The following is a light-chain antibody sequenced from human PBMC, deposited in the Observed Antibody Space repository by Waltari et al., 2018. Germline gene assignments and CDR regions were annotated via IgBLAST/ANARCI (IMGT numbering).Light chain of an antibody. J-gene: IGKJ4*01. Sequence: SCRASKSVSSYLAWYQYKPGKAPRLLIYVASNRAAGIPARFSGSGSGTDLNLNISSLEPEDFAVYYCQKRDNWPPLTFGGGTKVEIK. V-gene: IGKV3-11*01. CDR1: KSVSSY. CDR3: QKRDNWPPLT. CDR2: VAS.